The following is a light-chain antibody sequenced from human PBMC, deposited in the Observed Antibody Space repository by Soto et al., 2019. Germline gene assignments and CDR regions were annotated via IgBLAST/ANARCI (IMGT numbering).Light chain of an antibody. J-gene: IGKJ4*01. Sequence: EVVLTQSPATLSLSPGVSATLSCRASQNIGTSLAWYQHRPGQPPRLLIYDVFNRATGVPARFSGGGSGTDFTLTISGLEPEDFAVYYCQQRASWPPFTVGGGTKVEIK. CDR1: QNIGTS. CDR2: DVF. V-gene: IGKV3-11*01. CDR3: QQRASWPPFT.